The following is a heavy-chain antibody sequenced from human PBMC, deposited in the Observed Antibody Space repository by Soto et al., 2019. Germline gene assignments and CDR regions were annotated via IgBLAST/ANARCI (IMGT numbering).Heavy chain of an antibody. CDR3: ANDDLDCSGGSCYSGYFDY. V-gene: IGHV3-30*18. CDR1: GFTFSSYG. CDR2: ISYDGSNK. Sequence: GGSLRLSCAASGFTFSSYGMHWVRQAPGKGLEWVAVISYDGSNKYYADSVKGRFTISRDNSKNTLYLQMNSLRAEDTAVYYCANDDLDCSGGSCYSGYFDYWGQGTLVTVSS. J-gene: IGHJ4*02. D-gene: IGHD2-15*01.